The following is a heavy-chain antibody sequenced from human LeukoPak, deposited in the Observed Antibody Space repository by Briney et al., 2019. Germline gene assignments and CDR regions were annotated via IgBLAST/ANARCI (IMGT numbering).Heavy chain of an antibody. Sequence: GGSLRLSCAASGFTFSDYWMHWVRQAPGKGLVWVSRIKSDGSSTIYADSVKGRFTISRDNAQNTLYLQMNSLRVEDTAVYYCASNLNFDYWGQGTLVTVSS. D-gene: IGHD5-24*01. J-gene: IGHJ4*02. CDR2: IKSDGSST. V-gene: IGHV3-74*01. CDR1: GFTFSDYW. CDR3: ASNLNFDY.